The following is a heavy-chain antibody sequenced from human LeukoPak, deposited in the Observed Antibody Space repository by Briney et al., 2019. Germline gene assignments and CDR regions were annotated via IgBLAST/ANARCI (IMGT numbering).Heavy chain of an antibody. CDR1: GASFSSSTYY. Sequence: SETLSLTCTVSGASFSSSTYYWGWIRRPPGKGLEWIGSIYYSGSTYYNPSLKSRVTMSVDTSKNQFSLKLSSVTAADTAVYYCARHAGGISATGTRPFDYWGQGTLVTVSS. CDR3: ARHAGGISATGTRPFDY. V-gene: IGHV4-39*01. CDR2: IYYSGST. D-gene: IGHD6-13*01. J-gene: IGHJ4*02.